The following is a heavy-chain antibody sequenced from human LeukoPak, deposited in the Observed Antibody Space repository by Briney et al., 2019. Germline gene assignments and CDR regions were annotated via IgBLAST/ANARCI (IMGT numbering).Heavy chain of an antibody. Sequence: GGSLRLSCAASGFTFSSYWMSRVRQAPGKGLEWVANIKQDGSEKYYVDSVKGRFTISRDNAKNSLYLQMNSLRAKDTAVYYCARDPVGAFFDYWGQGTLVTVSS. J-gene: IGHJ4*02. CDR2: IKQDGSEK. CDR1: GFTFSSYW. CDR3: ARDPVGAFFDY. V-gene: IGHV3-7*01. D-gene: IGHD1-26*01.